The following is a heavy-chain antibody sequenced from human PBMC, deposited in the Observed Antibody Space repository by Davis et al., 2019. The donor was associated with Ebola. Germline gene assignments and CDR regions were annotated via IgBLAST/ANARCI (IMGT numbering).Heavy chain of an antibody. D-gene: IGHD2/OR15-2a*01. CDR2: IYSGGST. CDR3: AKDVRGFNRPMDK. CDR1: GFTVSSNY. Sequence: GGSLRLSCAASGFTVSSNYMSWVRQAPGKGLEWVSVIYSGGSTYYADSVKGRFTISRDNSKNTLYLQMNSLRAEDTAVYYCAKDVRGFNRPMDKWGQGTLVTVSS. V-gene: IGHV3-66*01. J-gene: IGHJ4*02.